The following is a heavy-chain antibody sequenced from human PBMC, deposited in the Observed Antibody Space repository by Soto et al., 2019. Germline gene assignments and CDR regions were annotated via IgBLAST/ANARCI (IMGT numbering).Heavy chain of an antibody. Sequence: ASVKVSCKASGYTCTSYYMHWVRQAPGQGLEWMGIINPSGGSTSYAQKFQGRVTMTRDTSKSTVYMELSSLRSEDTDVYYCARASGSDSFDYWGQGTLVTVSS. V-gene: IGHV1-46*01. CDR1: GYTCTSYY. D-gene: IGHD1-26*01. J-gene: IGHJ4*02. CDR2: INPSGGST. CDR3: ARASGSDSFDY.